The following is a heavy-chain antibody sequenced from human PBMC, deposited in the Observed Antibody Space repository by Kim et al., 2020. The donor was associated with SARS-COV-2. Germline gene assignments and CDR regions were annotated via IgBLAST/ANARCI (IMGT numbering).Heavy chain of an antibody. Sequence: ASVKVSCKASGYIFTSYYIHWVRQAPAQGLEWMGVVNPRGSRPNLSQQFQGRVTMASDTATDTVYMELSTLRSEDTAVYYCAGAKPTSYYESTGYSYSYGMDVWGQGTTVTVSS. CDR3: AGAKPTSYYESTGYSYSYGMDV. J-gene: IGHJ6*02. CDR1: GYIFTSYY. CDR2: VNPRGSRP. D-gene: IGHD3-22*01. V-gene: IGHV1-46*01.